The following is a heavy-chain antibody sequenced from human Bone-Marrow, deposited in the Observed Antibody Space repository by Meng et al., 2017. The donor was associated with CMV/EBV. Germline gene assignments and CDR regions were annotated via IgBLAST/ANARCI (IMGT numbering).Heavy chain of an antibody. D-gene: IGHD5-12*01. Sequence: ASVKVSCKASGYTFTGYYMNWVRQAPGQGLEWMGWINPNSGGTNYAQKFQGRVTMTRDTSISTAYMELSRLRSDDTAVYYCARGAFLGYSGYDFDYWGQGTLVTVSS. CDR2: INPNSGGT. J-gene: IGHJ4*02. CDR3: ARGAFLGYSGYDFDY. CDR1: GYTFTGYY. V-gene: IGHV1-2*02.